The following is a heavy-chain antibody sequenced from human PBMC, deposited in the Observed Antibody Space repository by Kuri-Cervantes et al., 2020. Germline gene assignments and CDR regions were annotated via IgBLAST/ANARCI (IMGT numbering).Heavy chain of an antibody. J-gene: IGHJ5*02. CDR2: IRYDGSNK. Sequence: GESLKISCAASGFTFSSYGMHWVRQAPGKGLEWVAFIRYDGSNKYYADSVKGRFSISRDNSKNTLYLQMNSLRAEDTAVYYCARDRGGLVHWFDPWGQGTLVTVSS. V-gene: IGHV3-30*02. D-gene: IGHD6-13*01. CDR3: ARDRGGLVHWFDP. CDR1: GFTFSSYG.